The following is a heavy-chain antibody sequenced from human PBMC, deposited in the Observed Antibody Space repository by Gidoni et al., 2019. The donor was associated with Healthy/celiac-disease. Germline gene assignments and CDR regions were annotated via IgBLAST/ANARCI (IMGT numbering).Heavy chain of an antibody. D-gene: IGHD3-16*02. CDR1: GFTFSSYA. V-gene: IGHV3-23*04. J-gene: IGHJ4*02. CDR2: ISGSGGST. CDR3: AKILTTFGGVIGPSNY. Sequence: EVQLVESGGGLVQPGGSLRISGAASGFTFSSYAMSWVRQAPGKGLEWVAAISGSGGSTYYADSVKGRFTISRDNSKNTLYLQMNSLRAEDTAVYYCAKILTTFGGVIGPSNYWGQGTLVTVSS.